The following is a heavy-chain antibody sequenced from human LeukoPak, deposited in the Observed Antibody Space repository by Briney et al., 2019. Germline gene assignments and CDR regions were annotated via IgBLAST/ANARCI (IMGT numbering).Heavy chain of an antibody. CDR1: GFTFSSYW. Sequence: PGGSLRLSCAASGFTFSSYWMSWVRQAPGKGLEWVANIKQDGSEKYYVDSVEGRFTISRDNAKNSLYLQMNSLRAEDTAVYYCAREMADCGGDCPYYFDYWGQGTLVTVSS. V-gene: IGHV3-7*01. CDR3: AREMADCGGDCPYYFDY. J-gene: IGHJ4*02. CDR2: IKQDGSEK. D-gene: IGHD2-21*02.